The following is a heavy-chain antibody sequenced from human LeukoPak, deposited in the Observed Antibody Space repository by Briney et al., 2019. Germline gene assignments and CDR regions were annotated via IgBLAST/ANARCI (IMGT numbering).Heavy chain of an antibody. CDR3: ARVEGVTLWYFDY. D-gene: IGHD3-10*01. J-gene: IGHJ4*02. CDR1: GFTFSSYA. V-gene: IGHV3-30*04. CDR2: ISYDGSNK. Sequence: PGRSLRLSCAASGFTFSSYAMHWVRQAPGKGLEWVAVISYDGSNKYYADSVKGRFTISRDNSKNTLYLQMNSLRAEDTAVYYCARVEGVTLWYFDYWGQGTLVTVSS.